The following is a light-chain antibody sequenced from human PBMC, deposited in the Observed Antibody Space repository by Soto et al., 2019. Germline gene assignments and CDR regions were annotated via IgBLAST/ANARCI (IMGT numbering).Light chain of an antibody. CDR3: SSYTSDSSYV. J-gene: IGLJ1*01. V-gene: IGLV2-14*01. CDR2: AVS. Sequence: QSVLTQPPSVSGSPGQSVTISCTGTSSDVGLYGYVSWYQQHPGKAPQLMIYAVSNRPSGVSNRFSASKSGNTASLFISGLQAEDEADYYCSSYTSDSSYVFGSGTKVTVL. CDR1: SSDVGLYGY.